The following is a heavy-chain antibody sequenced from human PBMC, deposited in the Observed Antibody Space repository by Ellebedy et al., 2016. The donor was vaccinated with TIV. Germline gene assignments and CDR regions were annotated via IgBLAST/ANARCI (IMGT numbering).Heavy chain of an antibody. Sequence: SETLSLTXTVHGGSFLGYYWSWIRQSPGKGLQWIGEINPSGGTNYTTSLKSRLTMSIDTSKRQISLNLKSATAADTAVYYCARGRRFSASFHPMMATFEVWGQGTMVTVSS. V-gene: IGHV4-34*01. CDR3: ARGRRFSASFHPMMATFEV. J-gene: IGHJ3*01. CDR1: GGSFLGYY. CDR2: INPSGGT. D-gene: IGHD5-24*01.